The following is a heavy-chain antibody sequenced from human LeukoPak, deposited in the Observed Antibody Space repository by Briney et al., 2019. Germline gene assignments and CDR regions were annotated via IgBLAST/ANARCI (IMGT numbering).Heavy chain of an antibody. V-gene: IGHV4-39*07. CDR2: IYYSGST. J-gene: IGHJ5*02. Sequence: KPSETLSLTCTVSGGSISSSSYYWGWIRQPPGKGLEWIGSIYYSGSTYYNPSLKSRVTISVDTSKNQFSLKLSSVTAADTAVYFCARVSTPLRFSNLFDPWGQGTLVTVSS. D-gene: IGHD3-3*01. CDR1: GGSISSSSYY. CDR3: ARVSTPLRFSNLFDP.